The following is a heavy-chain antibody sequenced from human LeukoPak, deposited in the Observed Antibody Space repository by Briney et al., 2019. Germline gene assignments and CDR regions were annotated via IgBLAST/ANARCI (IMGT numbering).Heavy chain of an antibody. Sequence: ASVKVSCKASGYTFTSYDINWVRQATGQGLEWMGWMNPNSGNTGYAQKFQGRVNMTRNTSITTAYMELSSLRSEDTAVYYCVRCYYYYGMDVWGQGPTVTVSS. V-gene: IGHV1-8*01. J-gene: IGHJ6*02. CDR1: GYTFTSYD. CDR3: VRCYYYYGMDV. CDR2: MNPNSGNT.